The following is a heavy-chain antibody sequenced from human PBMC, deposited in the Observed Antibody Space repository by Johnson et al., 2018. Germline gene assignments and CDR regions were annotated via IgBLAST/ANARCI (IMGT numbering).Heavy chain of an antibody. CDR2: IIPIFGTA. CDR1: GGTFSSYA. CDR3: AREIAPDYGDYRYYYYGMDV. Sequence: VQLVESGAEVKKPGSSVKVSCKASGGTFSSYAISWVRQAPGQGLEWMGGIIPIFGTANYAQKFQGRVTITADESTSTAYMELSSLRSEDTAVYYCAREIAPDYGDYRYYYYGMDVWGQGTTVTVSS. V-gene: IGHV1-69*01. J-gene: IGHJ6*02. D-gene: IGHD4-17*01.